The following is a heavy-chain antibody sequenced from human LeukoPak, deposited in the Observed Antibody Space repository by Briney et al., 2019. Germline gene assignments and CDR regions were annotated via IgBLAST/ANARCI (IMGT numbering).Heavy chain of an antibody. Sequence: SETLSLTCTVSGGSISSSTYYWGWIRQPPGKGLEWIGTIYYSGSTNYNPSLKSRVTISVDTSKNQFSLKLSSVTAADTAVYYCARAGYCSGGSCYEGMDVWGQGTTVTVSS. J-gene: IGHJ6*02. D-gene: IGHD2-15*01. CDR3: ARAGYCSGGSCYEGMDV. CDR2: IYYSGST. V-gene: IGHV4-39*07. CDR1: GGSISSSTYY.